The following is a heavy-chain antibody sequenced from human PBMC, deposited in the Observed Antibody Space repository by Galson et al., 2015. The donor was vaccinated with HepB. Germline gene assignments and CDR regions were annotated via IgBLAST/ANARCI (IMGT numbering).Heavy chain of an antibody. Sequence: SLRLSCAASGFTFSSYWMSWVRQAPGKGLEWVANIKQDGSEKYYVDSVKGRFTISRDNAKNSLYLQMNSLRAEDTAVYYCARDKSLPGYSRHAVYDYWGQGTLVTVSS. D-gene: IGHD6-13*01. CDR1: GFTFSSYW. CDR3: ARDKSLPGYSRHAVYDY. J-gene: IGHJ4*02. CDR2: IKQDGSEK. V-gene: IGHV3-7*01.